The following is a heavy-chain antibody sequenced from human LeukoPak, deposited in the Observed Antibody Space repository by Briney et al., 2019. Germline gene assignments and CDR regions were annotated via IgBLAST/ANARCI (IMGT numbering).Heavy chain of an antibody. CDR3: ARHSGSYYSSFPPMNIDY. CDR1: GGSISSYY. J-gene: IGHJ4*02. Sequence: SEILSLTCTVSGGSISSYYWSWIRQPPGKGLEWIGYIYYSGSTNYNPSLKSRVTISVDTSKNQFSLKLSSVTAADTAVYYCARHSGSYYSSFPPMNIDYWGQGTLVTVSS. CDR2: IYYSGST. D-gene: IGHD1-26*01. V-gene: IGHV4-59*08.